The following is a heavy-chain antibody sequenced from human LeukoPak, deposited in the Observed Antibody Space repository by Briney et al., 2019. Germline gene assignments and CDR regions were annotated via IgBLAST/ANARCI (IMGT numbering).Heavy chain of an antibody. Sequence: GASVKVSCKASGYTFTGYYMHWVRQAPGQGLEWMGWISAYNGNTNYAQKLQGRVTMTTDTSTSTAYMELRSLRSDDTAVYYCARESDYPPNYWGQGTLVTVSS. CDR1: GYTFTGYY. CDR2: ISAYNGNT. CDR3: ARESDYPPNY. V-gene: IGHV1-18*04. D-gene: IGHD4-11*01. J-gene: IGHJ4*02.